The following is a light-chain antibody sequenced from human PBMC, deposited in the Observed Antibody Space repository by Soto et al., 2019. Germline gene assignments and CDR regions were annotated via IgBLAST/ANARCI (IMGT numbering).Light chain of an antibody. CDR2: LNSDGSH. V-gene: IGLV4-69*01. CDR3: QTWGTGIPWV. CDR1: SGHSSYA. J-gene: IGLJ3*02. Sequence: QPVLTQSPSASASLGASVKLTCTLSSGHSSYAIAWHQQQPEKGPRYLIKLNSDGSHSKGDGIPDRFSGSSSGAERYLTISSLQSEDEADYYCQTWGTGIPWVFGGGTKVTVL.